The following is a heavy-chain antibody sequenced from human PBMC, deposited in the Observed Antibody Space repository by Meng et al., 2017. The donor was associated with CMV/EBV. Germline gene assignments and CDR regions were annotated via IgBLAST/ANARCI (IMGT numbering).Heavy chain of an antibody. Sequence: SETLSLTCSVSGGSIGTYYWSWIRQPPGKGLEWIGYIYYSGSTNYNPSLKSRVTISVDTSKNQFSLKLSSVTAADTAVYYCARVRVPAATYYYYGMDVWGQGTTVTVSS. CDR2: IYYSGST. CDR3: ARVRVPAATYYYYGMDV. D-gene: IGHD2-2*01. V-gene: IGHV4-59*01. J-gene: IGHJ6*02. CDR1: GGSIGTYY.